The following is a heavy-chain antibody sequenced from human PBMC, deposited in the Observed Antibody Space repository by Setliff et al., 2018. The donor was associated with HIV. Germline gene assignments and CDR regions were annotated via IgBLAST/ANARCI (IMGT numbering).Heavy chain of an antibody. CDR1: GDSISDYY. D-gene: IGHD4-4*01. J-gene: IGHJ6*03. V-gene: IGHV4-59*01. CDR2: INYSGST. CDR3: ARAYDYSNYFHYYMDV. Sequence: SETLSLTCTVSGDSISDYYWTWIRQPPGKGLEWIGYINYSGSTNYNPSLKSRVTISVDTSKNQFSLKLTSLTAADTAVYYCARAYDYSNYFHYYMDVWGKGTTVTVSS.